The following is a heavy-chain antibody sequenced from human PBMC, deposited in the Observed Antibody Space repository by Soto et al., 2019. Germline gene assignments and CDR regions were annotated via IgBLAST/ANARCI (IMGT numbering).Heavy chain of an antibody. CDR3: ARHGLHGSDWDGLEV. CDR2: IYHSGST. D-gene: IGHD3-9*01. J-gene: IGHJ6*02. CDR1: GGSISSGGYS. V-gene: IGHV4-30-2*01. Sequence: SETLSLTCAVSGGSISSGGYSWSWIRQPPGKSLEWIGYIYHSGSTYYNPSFKGQVTISADKSISTAYLQWSSLKASDTAMYYCARHGLHGSDWDGLEVWGQGTTVTVSS.